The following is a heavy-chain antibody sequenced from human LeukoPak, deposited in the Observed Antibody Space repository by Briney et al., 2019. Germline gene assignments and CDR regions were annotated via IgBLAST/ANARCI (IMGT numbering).Heavy chain of an antibody. CDR1: GYTFTSYY. D-gene: IGHD3-10*01. Sequence: GASVKVSCKASGYTFTSYYMHWVRQAPGQGLEWMGWINPNSGGTNYAQKFQGRVTMTRDTSISTAYMELSRLRSDDTAVYYCARASFGSGSLQFDYWGQGTLVTVSS. CDR3: ARASFGSGSLQFDY. V-gene: IGHV1-2*02. CDR2: INPNSGGT. J-gene: IGHJ4*02.